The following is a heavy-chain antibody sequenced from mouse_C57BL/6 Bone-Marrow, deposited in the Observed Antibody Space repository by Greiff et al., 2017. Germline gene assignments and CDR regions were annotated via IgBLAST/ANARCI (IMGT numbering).Heavy chain of an antibody. J-gene: IGHJ4*01. Sequence: QVHVMQPGAELVKPGASVKLSCTASGYTFTSYWMHWVQQRPGQGLEWIGMIHPNSGSTNYNEKFKSQATLTVDKSYSTPYLQRSSLTSEASAVYYCARWGDYWGQGTSVTVSS. CDR1: GYTFTSYW. V-gene: IGHV1-64*01. CDR3: ARWGDY. CDR2: IHPNSGST.